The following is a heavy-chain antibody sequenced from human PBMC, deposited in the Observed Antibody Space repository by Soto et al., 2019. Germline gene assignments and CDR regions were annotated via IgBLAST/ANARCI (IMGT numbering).Heavy chain of an antibody. CDR1: GFTFSSYA. CDR3: ARDGRYCSGGSCYYFFDY. Sequence: QVQLVESGGGVVQPGRSLRLSCAASGFTFSSYAMHWVRQAPGKGLEWVAVISYDGSNKYYADSVKGRFTISRDNSKNPLYLQMNSLRAEDTAVYYCARDGRYCSGGSCYYFFDYWGQGTLVTVSS. J-gene: IGHJ4*02. CDR2: ISYDGSNK. D-gene: IGHD2-15*01. V-gene: IGHV3-30-3*01.